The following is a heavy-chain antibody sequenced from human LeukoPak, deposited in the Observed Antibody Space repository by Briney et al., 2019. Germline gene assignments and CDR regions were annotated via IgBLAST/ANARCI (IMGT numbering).Heavy chain of an antibody. Sequence: SETLSLTCAVYGGSFSGYYWSWIRQPPGKGLEWIGYIYYSGSTNYNPSLKSRVTISVDTSKNQFSLKLSSVTAADTAVYYCARHTAAPHYYYYGMDVWGQGTTVTVSS. CDR2: IYYSGST. CDR1: GGSFSGYY. CDR3: ARHTAAPHYYYYGMDV. J-gene: IGHJ6*02. V-gene: IGHV4-59*08. D-gene: IGHD2-15*01.